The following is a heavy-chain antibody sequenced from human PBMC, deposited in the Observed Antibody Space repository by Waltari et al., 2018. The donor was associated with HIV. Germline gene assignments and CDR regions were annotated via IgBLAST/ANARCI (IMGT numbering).Heavy chain of an antibody. CDR3: VRDSYGFDI. J-gene: IGHJ6*01. CDR1: KDSLSSNSAA. Sequence: QVRLQQSGPGLMKTSQTLSLPCDISKDSLSSNSAAWNWVRRSPSRGFEWLGKTFYRSQWRFDYAGSLKGRLSISVDIAMNQFSLHLTSLIPDDTATYYCVRDSYGFDIWGQGSPVNV. CDR2: TFYRSQWRF. V-gene: IGHV6-1*02.